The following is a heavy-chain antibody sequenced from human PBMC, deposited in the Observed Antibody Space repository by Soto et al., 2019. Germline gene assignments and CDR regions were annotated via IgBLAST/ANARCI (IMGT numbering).Heavy chain of an antibody. V-gene: IGHV3-9*01. CDR1: GFTFDDYA. CDR2: ISWNSGTK. D-gene: IGHD2-15*01. Sequence: GGSLRLSCAAPGFTFDDYAMHWVRHAPGKGLEWVSGISWNSGTKGYADSVKGRFTLSRDNAKNSPCLQMTGLRAEDPAFYSCGKDVIGYCRVGNGCRDSYFDYRCQGTLGTVSS. J-gene: IGHJ4*02. CDR3: GKDVIGYCRVGNGCRDSYFDY.